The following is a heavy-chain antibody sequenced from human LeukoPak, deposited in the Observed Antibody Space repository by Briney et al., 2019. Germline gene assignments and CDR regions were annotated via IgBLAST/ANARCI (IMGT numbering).Heavy chain of an antibody. CDR2: MNPNSGNT. D-gene: IGHD3-16*02. CDR3: ARGGTNLFLVMITFGGVIADFDY. Sequence: GASVNVSCKASVYTFTSYVINWVRQATGHEGEGMGWMNPNSGNTGYAQNFQGRVTMTRNTSISTAYMELSSLRSEDTAVYYCARGGTNLFLVMITFGGVIADFDYWGQGTLVTVSS. J-gene: IGHJ4*02. V-gene: IGHV1-8*01. CDR1: VYTFTSYV.